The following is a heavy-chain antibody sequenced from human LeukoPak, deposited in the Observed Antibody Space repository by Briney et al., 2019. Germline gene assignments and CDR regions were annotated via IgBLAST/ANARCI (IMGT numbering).Heavy chain of an antibody. V-gene: IGHV1-69*01. CDR2: IIPIFGTA. D-gene: IGHD3-9*01. J-gene: IGHJ6*03. Sequence: SVKVSCKASVGTFSSYAISWVRQAPGQGLEWMGGIIPIFGTANYAQKFQGRVTITADESTSTAYMELSSLRSEDTAVYYCASELRYFDWTERAYYMDVWGKGTTVTVSS. CDR3: ASELRYFDWTERAYYMDV. CDR1: VGTFSSYA.